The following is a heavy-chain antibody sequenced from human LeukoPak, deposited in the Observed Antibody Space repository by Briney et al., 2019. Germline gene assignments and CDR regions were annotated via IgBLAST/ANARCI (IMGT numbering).Heavy chain of an antibody. CDR1: RASMSNYY. V-gene: IGHV4-59*01. CDR2: MYFSGMT. Sequence: SETLSLTCTVSRASMSNYYWNWIRQSPGKGLEWIGFMYFSGMTKYNPSLKNRVTISLDMSKKQFSLTLTSVTAADTAVYYCAGGRDGYNYFDYWGQGTLVTASS. J-gene: IGHJ4*02. D-gene: IGHD5-24*01. CDR3: AGGRDGYNYFDY.